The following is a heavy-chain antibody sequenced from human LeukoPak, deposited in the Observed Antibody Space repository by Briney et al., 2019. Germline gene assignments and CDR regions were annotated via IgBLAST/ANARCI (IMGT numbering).Heavy chain of an antibody. V-gene: IGHV3-15*01. CDR2: IKSKTDGGTT. CDR1: GFTSSNAW. Sequence: GGSLRLSCAASGFTSSNAWMSWVRQAPGKGLEWVGRIKSKTDGGTTDYAAPVKGRFTISRDDSKNTLYLQMNSLKTEDTAVYYCTTDPLYDYVWGSYRYGFDYWGQGTLVTVSS. J-gene: IGHJ4*02. D-gene: IGHD3-16*02. CDR3: TTDPLYDYVWGSYRYGFDY.